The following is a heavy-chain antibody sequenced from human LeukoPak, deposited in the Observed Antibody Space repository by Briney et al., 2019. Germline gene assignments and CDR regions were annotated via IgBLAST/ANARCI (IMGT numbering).Heavy chain of an antibody. CDR2: IYNSGST. V-gene: IGHV4-59*01. D-gene: IGHD6-13*01. J-gene: IGHJ4*02. CDR1: GGSISTYY. CDR3: ARENSNSWYLDY. Sequence: SETLSLTCTVSGGSISTYYWSWIRQPPGKGLEWIGYIYNSGSTNYNPSLKSRVTISVDTSKNQFSLKLSSVTAAGTAVYYCARENSNSWYLDYWGQGTLVTVSS.